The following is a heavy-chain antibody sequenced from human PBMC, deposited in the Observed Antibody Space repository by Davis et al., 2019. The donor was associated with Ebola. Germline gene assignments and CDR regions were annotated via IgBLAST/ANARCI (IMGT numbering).Heavy chain of an antibody. Sequence: MPSETLSLTCTVSGGSISSYYWSWIWPPPGKGLEWIGYIYYSGSTNYNPSLKSRVTISVDTSKNQFSLKLSSVTAADTAVYYCASSPEGGDYYGMDVWGQGTTVTVSS. CDR1: GGSISSYY. J-gene: IGHJ6*02. D-gene: IGHD1-14*01. CDR2: IYYSGST. V-gene: IGHV4-59*01. CDR3: ASSPEGGDYYGMDV.